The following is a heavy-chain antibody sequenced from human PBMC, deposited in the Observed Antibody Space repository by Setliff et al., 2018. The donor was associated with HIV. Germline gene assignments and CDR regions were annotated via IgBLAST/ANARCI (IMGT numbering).Heavy chain of an antibody. V-gene: IGHV4-61*02. J-gene: IGHJ6*03. CDR2: IYTSGST. D-gene: IGHD3-3*01. CDR3: VRGVQSPPHYSYYYMDV. Sequence: LSLTCTVSDSGTYYWSWIRQPAGKGLEWIGRIYTSGSTNYNPSLKSRVTISVDTSKNQFSLKLSSVTAADTAMYYCVRGVQSPPHYSYYYMDVWGEGTMVTVSS. CDR1: DSGTYY.